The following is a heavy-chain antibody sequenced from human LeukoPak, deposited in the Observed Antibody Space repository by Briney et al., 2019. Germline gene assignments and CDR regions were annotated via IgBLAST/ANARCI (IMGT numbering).Heavy chain of an antibody. V-gene: IGHV1-8*01. Sequence: ASVKVSCKASGYTFTSYDINWVRQATGQGLEWMGWMNPNSGNTGYAQKFQGRVTMTRNTSISTAYMELSSLRSEDTAVYYCARRAYDFWSGPWSKDDYWGQGTLVTVSS. CDR3: ARRAYDFWSGPWSKDDY. D-gene: IGHD3-3*01. CDR2: MNPNSGNT. CDR1: GYTFTSYD. J-gene: IGHJ4*02.